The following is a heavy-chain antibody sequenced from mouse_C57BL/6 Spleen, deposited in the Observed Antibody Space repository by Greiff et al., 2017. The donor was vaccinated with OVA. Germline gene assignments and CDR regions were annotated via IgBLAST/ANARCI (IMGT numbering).Heavy chain of an antibody. CDR3: ARSGITTVVIDYAMDY. V-gene: IGHV1-72*01. Sequence: QVQLQQPGAELVKPGASVKLSCKASGYTFTSYWMHWVKQRPGRGLEWIGRIDPNSGGTKYNEKFKSKATLTVDKPSSTAYMQLSSLTSEDSAVYYCARSGITTVVIDYAMDYWGQGTSVTVSS. D-gene: IGHD1-1*01. CDR1: GYTFTSYW. CDR2: IDPNSGGT. J-gene: IGHJ4*01.